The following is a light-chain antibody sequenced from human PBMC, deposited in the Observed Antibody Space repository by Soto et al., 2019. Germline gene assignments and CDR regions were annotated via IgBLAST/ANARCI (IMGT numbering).Light chain of an antibody. J-gene: IGLJ1*01. Sequence: HSALTQPASVSGSPGQSITISCTGTSSDVGGYNYVTWYQHHPGKAPKLMIYDVSNRPSGVSNRFSGSKSGNTASLTISGLQADDEADYYCSSYTTSSTRVFGTGTKLTVL. V-gene: IGLV2-14*01. CDR3: SSYTTSSTRV. CDR2: DVS. CDR1: SSDVGGYNY.